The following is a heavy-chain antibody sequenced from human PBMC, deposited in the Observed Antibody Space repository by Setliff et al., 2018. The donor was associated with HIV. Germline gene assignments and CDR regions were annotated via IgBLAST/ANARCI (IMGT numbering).Heavy chain of an antibody. V-gene: IGHV1-2*02. CDR3: ARDQGRVVPAAINWFDP. CDR1: GYTFDAKY. CDR2: INPNSGGT. J-gene: IGHJ5*02. Sequence: GASVKVSCKASGYTFDAKYMHWVRQAPGQGLEWMGWINPNSGGTNYAQKFQGRVTMTRDTSISTAYMELSRLRSDDTAVYYCARDQGRVVPAAINWFDPWGQGTLVTVSS. D-gene: IGHD2-2*01.